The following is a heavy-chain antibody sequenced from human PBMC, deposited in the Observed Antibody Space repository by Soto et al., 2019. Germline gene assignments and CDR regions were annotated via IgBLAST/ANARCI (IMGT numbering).Heavy chain of an antibody. CDR1: GYTFTGDY. J-gene: IGHJ6*02. Sequence: QVQVVQSGAEVKKPGASVKVSCTASGYTFTGDYMHWVRQATGQGLEWMGWINPNSGGTNYAQKFQGWVTMTRATSISTAYMELSRLRSDGTAVYYCARGIAAAASRGMDVWGQGTTVTVSS. CDR3: ARGIAAAASRGMDV. CDR2: INPNSGGT. V-gene: IGHV1-2*04. D-gene: IGHD6-13*01.